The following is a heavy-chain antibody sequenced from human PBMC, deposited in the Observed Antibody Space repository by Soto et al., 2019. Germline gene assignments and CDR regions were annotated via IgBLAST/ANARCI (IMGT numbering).Heavy chain of an antibody. CDR3: ATDPRGAYYYDSRGYYHFDY. V-gene: IGHV1-24*01. D-gene: IGHD3-22*01. CDR2: FDPEDGET. Sequence: ASVKVSCKVSGYTLTELSMHWVRQAPGKGLEWMGGFDPEDGETIYAQKFQGRVTMTEDTSTDTAYMELSSLRSEDTAVYYCATDPRGAYYYDSRGYYHFDYWGQGTLVTVSS. CDR1: GYTLTELS. J-gene: IGHJ4*02.